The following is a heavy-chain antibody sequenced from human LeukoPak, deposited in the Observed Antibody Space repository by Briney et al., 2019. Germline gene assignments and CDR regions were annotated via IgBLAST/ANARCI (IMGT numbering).Heavy chain of an antibody. V-gene: IGHV4-38-2*01. Sequence: SETLSLTCAVSGYSISRGSYWGWIRQPPGKGLEWIGSVYHSGSAYYNPSLKSRVTISVDTSKNQFFLKLTSVTAADTAAYYCAVGLHSGQFAFDIWGQGTMVTVSS. CDR2: VYHSGSA. J-gene: IGHJ3*02. CDR3: AVGLHSGQFAFDI. D-gene: IGHD5-24*01. CDR1: GYSISRGSY.